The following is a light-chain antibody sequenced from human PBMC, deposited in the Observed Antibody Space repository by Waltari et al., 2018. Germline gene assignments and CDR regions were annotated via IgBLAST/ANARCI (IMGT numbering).Light chain of an antibody. V-gene: IGLV2-11*01. Sequence: QSALTQPRSVSGSLGQSVTISCTGSTSDVRSYNSVSWYQQHPGKAPQLFIYDVTKRPLGFPDGCGGSRSGDTASLTISGLLAEDESDYFCCSYAGSSTWVFGGGTRVTVL. CDR1: TSDVRSYNS. CDR2: DVT. CDR3: CSYAGSSTWV. J-gene: IGLJ3*02.